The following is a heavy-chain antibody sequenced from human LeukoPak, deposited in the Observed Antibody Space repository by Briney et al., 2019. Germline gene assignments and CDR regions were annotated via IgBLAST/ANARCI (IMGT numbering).Heavy chain of an antibody. J-gene: IGHJ6*04. CDR1: GYRFTSYW. D-gene: IGHD3-9*01. Sequence: GASLKISCKGSGYRFTSYWIGWVRQMPGKGLEWMGIIYPGDSDTRYSPSFQGQVTISADKSISTAYLQWSSLKASDTAMYYCARSASGDIFSLGVWGKGTTVTVSS. V-gene: IGHV5-51*01. CDR3: ARSASGDIFSLGV. CDR2: IYPGDSDT.